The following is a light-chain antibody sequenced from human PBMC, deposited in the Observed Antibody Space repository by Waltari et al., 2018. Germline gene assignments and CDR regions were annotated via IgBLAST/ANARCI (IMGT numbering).Light chain of an antibody. CDR2: DVT. V-gene: IGLV2-11*01. Sequence: QSALTQPRSVSGSPGQSVTISCTGTTSDVGDYNFVSWYQQPPGKAPKLMIYDVTKRPSGVPDRVSGSKSGNTASLTISGLQAEDEADYYCCSYAGRYNLVFGGGTMLTVL. CDR3: CSYAGRYNLV. J-gene: IGLJ2*01. CDR1: TSDVGDYNF.